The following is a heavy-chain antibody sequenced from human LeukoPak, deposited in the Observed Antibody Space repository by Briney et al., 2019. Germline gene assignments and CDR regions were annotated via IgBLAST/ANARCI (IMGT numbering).Heavy chain of an antibody. CDR3: ARDGEMATIPGGY. D-gene: IGHD5-24*01. CDR1: GYTFTGYY. Sequence: ASVKVSCKASGYTFTGYYMHWVRQAPGQGLEWMGWINPNSGGTNYAQKFQGRVTMARDTSISTAYMELSRLRSDDTAVYYCARDGEMATIPGGYWGQGTLVTVSS. V-gene: IGHV1-2*02. CDR2: INPNSGGT. J-gene: IGHJ4*02.